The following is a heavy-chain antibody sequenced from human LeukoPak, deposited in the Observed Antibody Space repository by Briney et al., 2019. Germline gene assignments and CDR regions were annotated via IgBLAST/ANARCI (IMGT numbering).Heavy chain of an antibody. Sequence: ASVKVSCKASRYSFTGYYMHWVRQAPGQGLEWMGWINPNSGGTNYAQKFQGRVTMTRDTSISTAYMELSRLRSDDTAVYYCARYDTVVSFDSWGQGTLVTVSS. J-gene: IGHJ4*02. CDR2: INPNSGGT. CDR1: RYSFTGYY. D-gene: IGHD1-1*01. V-gene: IGHV1-2*02. CDR3: ARYDTVVSFDS.